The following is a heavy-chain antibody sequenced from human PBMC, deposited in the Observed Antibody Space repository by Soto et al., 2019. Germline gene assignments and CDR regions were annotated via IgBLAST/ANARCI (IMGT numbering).Heavy chain of an antibody. CDR2: ISGSGGNT. CDR1: GFTFSTYA. Sequence: PGGSLRLSCAASGFTFSTYAMSRVRQAPGKGLEWVSAISGSGGNTYYTDSVKGRFTISRDNSKNTLYLQMNSLRAEDTAVYYCAKRSLAGTYYLGTMDVWGQGTTVTVSS. D-gene: IGHD3-10*01. J-gene: IGHJ6*02. CDR3: AKRSLAGTYYLGTMDV. V-gene: IGHV3-23*01.